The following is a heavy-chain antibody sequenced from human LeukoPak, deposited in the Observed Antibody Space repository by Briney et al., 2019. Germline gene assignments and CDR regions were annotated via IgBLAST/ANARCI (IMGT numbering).Heavy chain of an antibody. Sequence: SETLSLTCTVSGGSISSSSYYWGWIRQPPGKGLEWIGSIYYSGSTYYNPSLKSRVTISVDTSKNQFSLKLSSVTAADTAVYYCAFTYYDFWSGYSVPGQIDYWGQGTLVTVSS. D-gene: IGHD3-3*01. V-gene: IGHV4-39*01. CDR2: IYYSGST. CDR1: GGSISSSSYY. CDR3: AFTYYDFWSGYSVPGQIDY. J-gene: IGHJ4*02.